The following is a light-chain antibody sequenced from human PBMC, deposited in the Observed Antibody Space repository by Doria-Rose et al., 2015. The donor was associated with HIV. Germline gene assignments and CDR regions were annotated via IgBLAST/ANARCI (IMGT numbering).Light chain of an antibody. Sequence: EIVMTQSPGTLSLSPGEGATLSCRASQSFSSTYLAWYQQKPGQAPSLLIYDGSTRATGIPDRFSASGSGTDFTLTINRLEPEDLALYYCHQYGTSWTFGQGTKVEI. J-gene: IGKJ1*01. CDR2: DGS. V-gene: IGKV3-20*01. CDR1: QSFSSTY. CDR3: HQYGTSWT.